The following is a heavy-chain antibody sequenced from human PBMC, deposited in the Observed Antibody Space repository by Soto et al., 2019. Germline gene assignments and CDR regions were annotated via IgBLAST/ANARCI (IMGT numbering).Heavy chain of an antibody. Sequence: ASETLSLTCTVSGGSISSGGYYWSWIRQHPGKGLEWIGYIYYSGSTYYNPSLKSRVTISVDTSKNQFSLKLSSVTAADTAVYYCAREAPLYYYGSGSRYYFDYWGQGTLVTVSS. CDR2: IYYSGST. D-gene: IGHD3-10*01. CDR3: AREAPLYYYGSGSRYYFDY. CDR1: GGSISSGGYY. V-gene: IGHV4-31*03. J-gene: IGHJ4*02.